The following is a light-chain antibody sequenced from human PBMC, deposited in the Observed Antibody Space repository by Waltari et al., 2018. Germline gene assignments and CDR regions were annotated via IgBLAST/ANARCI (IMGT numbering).Light chain of an antibody. Sequence: EIVMTQSPATLSVSPGETVTLSCRARQSVRTNLGWYQQRPGQPPRLLIYGASTRAISIPARFSGSGSGTEFTLTISSLQSEDVGVYYCQQYNIWAPDTFGQGTKLEIK. CDR3: QQYNIWAPDT. J-gene: IGKJ2*01. CDR1: QSVRTN. CDR2: GAS. V-gene: IGKV3-15*01.